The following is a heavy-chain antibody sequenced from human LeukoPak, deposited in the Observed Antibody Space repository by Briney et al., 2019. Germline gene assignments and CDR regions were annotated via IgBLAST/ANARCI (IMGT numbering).Heavy chain of an antibody. Sequence: GGSLRLSCAASGFTVSSNYMNWVRQAPGKGLEWVSVIYSGGYTYYADSVKGRFTISRDSSKNTLYLQMNSLRAEDTAAYFCARDYGSSGYYYGAIGYWGQGTLVTVSS. CDR1: GFTVSSNY. J-gene: IGHJ4*02. D-gene: IGHD3-22*01. CDR2: IYSGGYT. V-gene: IGHV3-66*01. CDR3: ARDYGSSGYYYGAIGY.